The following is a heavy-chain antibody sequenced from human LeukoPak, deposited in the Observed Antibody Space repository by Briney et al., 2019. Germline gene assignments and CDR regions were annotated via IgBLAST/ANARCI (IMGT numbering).Heavy chain of an antibody. J-gene: IGHJ4*02. CDR1: GFTFSSYE. Sequence: PGGSLRLSCAASGFTFSSYEMNWVRQAPGKGLVWVSRINSDGSSTSYADSVKGRFAISRDNAKNTLYLQMNSLRAEDTAVYYCAREVLGDFDYWGQGTLVTVSS. CDR2: INSDGSST. CDR3: AREVLGDFDY. V-gene: IGHV3-74*01. D-gene: IGHD3-3*01.